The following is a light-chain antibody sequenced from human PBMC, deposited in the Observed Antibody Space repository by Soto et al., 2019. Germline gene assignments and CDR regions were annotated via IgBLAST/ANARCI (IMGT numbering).Light chain of an antibody. J-gene: IGKJ1*01. V-gene: IGKV1-17*01. CDR1: QDIRNG. CDR3: QQRSNWPWT. Sequence: DIQMNQSPSSLSASEGDRVTITCRASQDIRNGVVGYQPTPGKENKLLIYDASSLESGVPSRFRGSGSGTEFTLTISSLEPEDVAVYYCQQRSNWPWTFGQGTKVDIK. CDR2: DAS.